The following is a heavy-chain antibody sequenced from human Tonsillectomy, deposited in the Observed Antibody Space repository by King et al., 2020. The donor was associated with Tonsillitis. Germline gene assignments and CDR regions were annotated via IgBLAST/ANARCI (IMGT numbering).Heavy chain of an antibody. CDR1: GFAFSDCG. V-gene: IGHV3-30*18. Sequence: VQLVESGGGVVQPGRSLRLSCAASGFAFSDCGMHWVRQAPGKGLDGVATISYDGSDKDYGDSVRGRFTISRENSRSTLYLQVNGLRADDTAVYYCAKEGGAQYCSSASCSADYWGQGTLVTVSS. CDR2: ISYDGSDK. D-gene: IGHD2-2*01. J-gene: IGHJ4*02. CDR3: AKEGGAQYCSSASCSADY.